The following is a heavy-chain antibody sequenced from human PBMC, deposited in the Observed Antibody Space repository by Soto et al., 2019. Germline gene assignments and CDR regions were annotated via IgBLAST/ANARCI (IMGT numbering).Heavy chain of an antibody. CDR3: ARDDSGYDFPYDYYYGMDV. Sequence: QVQLVQSGAEVKKPGASVKVSCKASGYTFTSYGISWVRQAPGQGLEWMGWISAYNGNTNYAQKLQGRVTMTTDTSTSTAYMELRSLRSDDTAVYYCARDDSGYDFPYDYYYGMDVWGQGTTVTVSS. CDR1: GYTFTSYG. J-gene: IGHJ6*02. CDR2: ISAYNGNT. D-gene: IGHD5-12*01. V-gene: IGHV1-18*01.